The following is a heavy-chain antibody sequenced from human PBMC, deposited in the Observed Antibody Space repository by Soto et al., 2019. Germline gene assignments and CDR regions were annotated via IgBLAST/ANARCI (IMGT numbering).Heavy chain of an antibody. CDR3: ARARRAMGQWRLDY. J-gene: IGHJ4*02. D-gene: IGHD1-26*01. V-gene: IGHV1-69*01. CDR1: GGTFSSYA. CDR2: IIPIFGTA. Sequence: QVQLVQSGAEVKKPGSSVKVSCKASGGTFSSYAISWVRQAPGQGLEWMGGIIPIFGTANYAQKFQGRVRITADESTSTDYMELSSLRSEDKAVYYCARARRAMGQWRLDYWGQGTLVTVSS.